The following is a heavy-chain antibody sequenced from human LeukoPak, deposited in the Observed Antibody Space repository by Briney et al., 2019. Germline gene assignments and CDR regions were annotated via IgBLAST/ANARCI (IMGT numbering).Heavy chain of an antibody. V-gene: IGHV4-34*01. Sequence: SETLSLTRAVYGGSFSGYYWSWIRQPPGKGLEWIGEINHSGSTNYNPSLKSRVTISVDTSKNQFSLKLSSVTAADTAVYYCARGLKAVAGRWGQGTLVTVSS. J-gene: IGHJ4*02. CDR1: GGSFSGYY. CDR3: ARGLKAVAGR. CDR2: INHSGST. D-gene: IGHD6-19*01.